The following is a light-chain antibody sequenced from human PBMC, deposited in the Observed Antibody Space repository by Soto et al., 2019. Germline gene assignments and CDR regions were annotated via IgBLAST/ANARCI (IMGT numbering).Light chain of an antibody. V-gene: IGLV2-8*01. Sequence: QSALTQPPSASGSPGQSVTISCTGANSDVGSYNFVSWYQQHPGRAPKLLIYEVSKRPSGVPDRFSGSKSGNTASLTVSGLPAEDEADYYCSSYAGTNTRYLFGSGTKLTVL. CDR3: SSYAGTNTRYL. J-gene: IGLJ1*01. CDR2: EVS. CDR1: NSDVGSYNF.